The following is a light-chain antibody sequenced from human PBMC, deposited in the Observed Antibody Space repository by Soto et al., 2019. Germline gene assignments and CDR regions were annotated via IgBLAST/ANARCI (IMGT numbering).Light chain of an antibody. CDR3: AAWDDSLSGYV. J-gene: IGLJ1*01. CDR2: SYN. V-gene: IGLV1-47*02. CDR1: SSNIGSKY. Sequence: QSVLTQPPSASGTPGQRDTISCSGHSSNIGSKYVYWYQQLPGTAPKLLIYSYNQRPSGVPDRFSGSKSGTSASLAISGLRSEDEADYYCAAWDDSLSGYVFGTGTKVTVL.